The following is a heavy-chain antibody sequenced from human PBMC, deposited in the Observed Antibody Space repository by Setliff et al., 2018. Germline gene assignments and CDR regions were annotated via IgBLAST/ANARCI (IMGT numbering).Heavy chain of an antibody. Sequence: SETLSLTCTVSGGSISSSNWWTWVRQPPGKGLEWIGEIYHSGSINYNPSLKSRVTMSVDKSKNQFSLKLPSVTAADTAVYYCARGLEGEDYFYYMDVWGKGNTVTVSS. CDR1: GGSISSSNW. CDR2: IYHSGSI. CDR3: ARGLEGEDYFYYMDV. V-gene: IGHV4-4*02. J-gene: IGHJ6*03. D-gene: IGHD2-21*01.